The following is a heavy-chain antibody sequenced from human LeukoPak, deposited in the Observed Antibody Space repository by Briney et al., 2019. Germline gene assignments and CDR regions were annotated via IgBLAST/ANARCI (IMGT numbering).Heavy chain of an antibody. Sequence: GGSLRLSCTVSGFTVSSNSMSWVRQAPGKGLEWVSFIYSDNTHYSDSVKGRFTISRDNSKNTLYLQTNSLGAADTAVYYCARDKGTSYLSSFDYWGQGTLVTLSS. CDR1: GFTVSSNS. CDR3: ARDKGTSYLSSFDY. CDR2: IYSDNT. V-gene: IGHV3-66*03. D-gene: IGHD6-6*01. J-gene: IGHJ4*02.